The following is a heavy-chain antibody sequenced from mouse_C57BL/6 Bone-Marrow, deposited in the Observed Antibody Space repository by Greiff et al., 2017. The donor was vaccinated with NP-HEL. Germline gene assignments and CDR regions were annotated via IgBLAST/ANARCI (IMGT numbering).Heavy chain of an antibody. CDR2: ISSGGSYT. D-gene: IGHD1-1*01. Sequence: EVQLMESGGDLVKPGGSLKLSCAASGFTFSSYGMSWVRQTPDKRLEWVATISSGGSYTYYPDSVKGRFTISRDNAKNTLYLQMSSLKSEDTAMYYCARPPDYYGSSPWFAYWGQGTLVTVSA. J-gene: IGHJ3*01. CDR3: ARPPDYYGSSPWFAY. CDR1: GFTFSSYG. V-gene: IGHV5-6*01.